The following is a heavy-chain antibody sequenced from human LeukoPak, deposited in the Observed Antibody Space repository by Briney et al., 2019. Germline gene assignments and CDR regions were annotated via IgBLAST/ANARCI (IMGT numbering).Heavy chain of an antibody. CDR2: INPDGSTT. Sequence: GGSLRLSCAASGFTFSTYWMHWVRQAPGKGLVWVSRINPDGSTTTYADSMKGRFTISRDNAKSTLYLQMNSLRAEDTAVYYCARICSGGICYVDSWGQGTLVTVSS. CDR3: ARICSGGICYVDS. J-gene: IGHJ4*02. V-gene: IGHV3-74*01. D-gene: IGHD2-15*01. CDR1: GFTFSTYW.